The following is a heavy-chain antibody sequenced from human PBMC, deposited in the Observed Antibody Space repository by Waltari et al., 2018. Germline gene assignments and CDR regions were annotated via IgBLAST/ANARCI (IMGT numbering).Heavy chain of an antibody. CDR2: IYSGGST. D-gene: IGHD3-22*01. J-gene: IGHJ3*02. CDR3: TTDGPSMIVVVKGAFDI. V-gene: IGHV3-53*01. Sequence: EVQLVESGGGLIQPGGSLRLSCAASGFTVSSNYMSWVRQAPGKGLEWVSVIYSGGSTYYADSVKGRFTISRDDSKNTLYLQMNSLKTEDTAVYYCTTDGPSMIVVVKGAFDIWGQGTMVTVSS. CDR1: GFTVSSNY.